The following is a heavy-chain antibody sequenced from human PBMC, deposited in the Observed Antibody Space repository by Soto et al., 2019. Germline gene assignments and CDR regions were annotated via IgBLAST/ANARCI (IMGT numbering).Heavy chain of an antibody. D-gene: IGHD5-12*01. CDR2: ISWNSGSI. CDR1: GFTFDDYA. J-gene: IGHJ4*02. Sequence: EVQLVESGGGLVQPGRSLRLSCAASGFTFDDYAMHWVRQAPGKGLEWVSGISWNSGSIGYADSVKGRFTISRDNAKNSLYLQMNSLRAEDTALYYCAKTASDIVATAPFDYWGQGTLVTVSS. V-gene: IGHV3-9*01. CDR3: AKTASDIVATAPFDY.